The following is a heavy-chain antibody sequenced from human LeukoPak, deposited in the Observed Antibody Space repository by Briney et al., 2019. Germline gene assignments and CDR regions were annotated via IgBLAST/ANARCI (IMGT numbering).Heavy chain of an antibody. CDR3: ARARRTYYYDSSGYYYYFDY. J-gene: IGHJ4*02. CDR2: INSDGSST. D-gene: IGHD3-22*01. V-gene: IGHV3-74*01. CDR1: GFTFSSYW. Sequence: GGSLRLSCAASGFTFSSYWMHWVRQAPGKGLVWVSRINSDGSSTSYADSVKGRFTISRDNAKNTLYLQMNSLRAEDTAVYYCARARRTYYYDSSGYYYYFDYWGQGTLVTVSS.